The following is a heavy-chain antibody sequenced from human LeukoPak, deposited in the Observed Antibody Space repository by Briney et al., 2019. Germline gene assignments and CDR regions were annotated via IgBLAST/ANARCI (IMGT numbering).Heavy chain of an antibody. J-gene: IGHJ6*03. D-gene: IGHD3-10*01. V-gene: IGHV3-74*01. CDR2: INSDGSGT. CDR1: GFTFSSYW. CDR3: ARDWGGPPYYYMDV. Sequence: GGSLRLSCAASGFTFSSYWMHWVRQAPGKGLVWVSRINSDGSGTSYADSVKGRFTISRDNAKNTLYLQMNSLRAEDTAVYYCARDWGGPPYYYMDVWGKGTTVTVSS.